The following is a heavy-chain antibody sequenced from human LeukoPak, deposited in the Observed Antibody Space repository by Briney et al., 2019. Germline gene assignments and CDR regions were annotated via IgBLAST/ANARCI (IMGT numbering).Heavy chain of an antibody. CDR1: GFTFRIYA. D-gene: IGHD2-15*01. J-gene: IGHJ4*02. V-gene: IGHV3-23*01. Sequence: GGSLRLSCAASGFTFRIYAMSWVRQAPGKGLEWVSGISGSDASTFYADSVMGRFTISRDNSMNTLYLQMNNVRAEDAAIYYCAKQLGYCSDGSCYFPYWGQGTLVTVSS. CDR2: ISGSDAST. CDR3: AKQLGYCSDGSCYFPY.